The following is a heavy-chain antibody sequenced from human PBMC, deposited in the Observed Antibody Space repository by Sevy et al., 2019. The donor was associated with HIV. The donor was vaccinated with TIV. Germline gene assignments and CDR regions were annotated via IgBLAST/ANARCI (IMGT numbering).Heavy chain of an antibody. D-gene: IGHD3-22*01. J-gene: IGHJ4*02. CDR1: GGSMSSYY. CDR3: ARATHSYESSSYYPTPLFDY. Sequence: SETLSLTCTVSGGSMSSYYWSWIRQPPGKGLEWIGYIYYSGSTKYNPSLKSRGTISLDTSKNQFSLKLGSVTAADMAVYYCARATHSYESSSYYPTPLFDYWGQRTLVTVSS. V-gene: IGHV4-59*01. CDR2: IYYSGST.